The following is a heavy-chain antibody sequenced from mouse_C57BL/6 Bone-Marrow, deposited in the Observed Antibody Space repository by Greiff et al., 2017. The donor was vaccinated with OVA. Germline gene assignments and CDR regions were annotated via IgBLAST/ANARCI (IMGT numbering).Heavy chain of an antibody. V-gene: IGHV7-1*01. CDR1: GFTFSDFY. CDR2: SRNKANDYTT. Sequence: EVKLVESGGGLVQSGRSLILSCATSGFTFSDFYMEWVRQAPGKGLEWIAASRNKANDYTTEYSASVKGRFIVSRDTSQSILYLQMNALRAEDTAIYYRARDDYYWYFDVWGTGTTVTVAS. J-gene: IGHJ1*03. CDR3: ARDDYYWYFDV.